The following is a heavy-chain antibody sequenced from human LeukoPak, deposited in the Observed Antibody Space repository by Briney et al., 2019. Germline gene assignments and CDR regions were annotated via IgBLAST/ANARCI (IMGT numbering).Heavy chain of an antibody. CDR2: ISHSGSP. D-gene: IGHD3-10*01. Sequence: SETLSLTCGVSGGSISSGKWWSWVRQPPGKGLEWIGEISHSGSPNYNPSLKSRLTISVDLPKNQFSLDLRSVTAADTAVYYCAKLRGDIHALFDYWGQGTLVTVSS. V-gene: IGHV4/OR15-8*01. CDR3: AKLRGDIHALFDY. J-gene: IGHJ4*02. CDR1: GGSISSGKW.